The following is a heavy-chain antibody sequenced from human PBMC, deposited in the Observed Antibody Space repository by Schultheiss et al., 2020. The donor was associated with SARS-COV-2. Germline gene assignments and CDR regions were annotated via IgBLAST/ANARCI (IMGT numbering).Heavy chain of an antibody. V-gene: IGHV3-30-3*01. D-gene: IGHD6-6*01. CDR1: GFTFSSYA. Sequence: GGSLRLSCAASGFTFSSYAMHWVRQAPGKGLEWVAVISYDGSNKYYADSVKGRFTISRDNSKNTLYLQMNSLRAEDMTVYYCARMSIAARDYYYYGMDVWGQGTTVTVSS. CDR2: ISYDGSNK. J-gene: IGHJ6*02. CDR3: ARMSIAARDYYYYGMDV.